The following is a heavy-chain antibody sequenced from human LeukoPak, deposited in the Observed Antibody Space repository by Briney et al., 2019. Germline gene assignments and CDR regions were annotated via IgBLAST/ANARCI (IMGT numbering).Heavy chain of an antibody. CDR1: GGSISSSSYY. V-gene: IGHV4-39*01. J-gene: IGHJ2*01. D-gene: IGHD4-4*01. Sequence: SETLSLTCTVSGGSISSSSYYWGWIRQPPGKGLEWIGSIYYSGSTYYNPSLKSRVTISVDTSKNQFSLKLSSVTAADTAVYYCARRTPDYSNYVGWYFDLWGRGTLVTVSS. CDR2: IYYSGST. CDR3: ARRTPDYSNYVGWYFDL.